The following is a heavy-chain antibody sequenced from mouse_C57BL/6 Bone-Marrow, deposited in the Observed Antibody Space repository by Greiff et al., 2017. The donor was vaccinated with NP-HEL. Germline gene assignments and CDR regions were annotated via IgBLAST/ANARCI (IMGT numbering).Heavy chain of an antibody. J-gene: IGHJ4*01. V-gene: IGHV1-80*01. D-gene: IGHD1-1*01. CDR2: IYPGDGDT. CDR3: AKDGYGSNHFGYAMDY. Sequence: VQLQQSGAELVKPGASVKISCKASGYAFSSYWMTWVKERPGKGLEWIGQIYPGDGDTKYNGKFKGKATLTADKSSSTAYMQVSSLTSEDSAVYFSAKDGYGSNHFGYAMDYWGQGTSVTVSS. CDR1: GYAFSSYW.